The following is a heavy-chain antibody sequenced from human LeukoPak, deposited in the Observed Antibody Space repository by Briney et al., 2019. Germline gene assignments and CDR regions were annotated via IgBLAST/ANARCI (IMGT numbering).Heavy chain of an antibody. CDR1: GYIFTNYW. Sequence: NHGESLKISCKCSGYIFTNYWIVWVRQMPGKGLEWMGITYPADSDTIYNPSFQGHVTISADKSINTAYLQWSSLKASDTAIYYCTTLYGQQLAPLFDYWGQGTLVTVSS. V-gene: IGHV5-51*01. CDR3: TTLYGQQLAPLFDY. CDR2: TYPADSDT. D-gene: IGHD6-13*01. J-gene: IGHJ4*02.